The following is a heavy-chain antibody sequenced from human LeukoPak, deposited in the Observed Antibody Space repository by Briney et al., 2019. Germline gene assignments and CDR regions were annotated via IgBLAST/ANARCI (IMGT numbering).Heavy chain of an antibody. CDR1: GGSISSSSYY. V-gene: IGHV4-39*07. J-gene: IGHJ5*02. CDR3: ARAGSYYDNWFDP. Sequence: ASETLSLTCTVSGGSISSSSYYWGWIRQPPGKGLEWIGSIYYSGSTYYNPSLKSRVTMSVDTSKNQFSLKLSSVTAADTAVYYCARAGSYYDNWFDPWGQGTLVTVSS. CDR2: IYYSGST. D-gene: IGHD3-10*01.